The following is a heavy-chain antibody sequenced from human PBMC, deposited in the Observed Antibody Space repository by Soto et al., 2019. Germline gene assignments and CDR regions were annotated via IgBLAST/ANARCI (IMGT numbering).Heavy chain of an antibody. CDR2: IYHSGST. CDR1: VGSIRSGGYS. Sequence: TLSLTCAVSVGSIRSGGYSWSWIRQPPGKGLEWIGYIYHSGSTYYNPSLKSRVTISVDRSKNQFSLKLSSVTAADTAVYYCAREVSSSWYYWFDPWGQGTLVTVSS. V-gene: IGHV4-30-2*01. D-gene: IGHD6-13*01. J-gene: IGHJ5*02. CDR3: AREVSSSWYYWFDP.